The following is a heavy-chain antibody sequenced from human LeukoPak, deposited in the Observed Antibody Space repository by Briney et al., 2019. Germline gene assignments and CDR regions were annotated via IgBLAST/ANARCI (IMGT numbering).Heavy chain of an antibody. CDR3: ARRLTTATFGY. CDR2: IYPGDSDT. V-gene: IGHV5-51*01. CDR1: GYSFINFW. J-gene: IGHJ4*02. D-gene: IGHD4-11*01. Sequence: GESLKISCKGSGYSFINFWIGWVRQMPGKGVEWMGIIYPGDSDTTDSPSFQGQVTISADKSISTAYLQWSCLRASDTAMYYCARRLTTATFGYWGQGALVSVSS.